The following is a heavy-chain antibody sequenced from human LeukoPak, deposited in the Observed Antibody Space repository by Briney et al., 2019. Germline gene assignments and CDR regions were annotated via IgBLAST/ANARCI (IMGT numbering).Heavy chain of an antibody. J-gene: IGHJ5*02. D-gene: IGHD3-10*01. CDR2: IYYSGST. CDR3: ARDRDESNWFDP. V-gene: IGHV4-39*02. Sequence: SETLSLTCTVSGGSISSSSYYWGWIRQPPGKGLEWIGSIYYSGSTYYNPSLKSRVTISVDTSKNQFSLKLSSVTAADTAVYYCARDRDESNWFDPWGQGTLVTVSS. CDR1: GGSISSSSYY.